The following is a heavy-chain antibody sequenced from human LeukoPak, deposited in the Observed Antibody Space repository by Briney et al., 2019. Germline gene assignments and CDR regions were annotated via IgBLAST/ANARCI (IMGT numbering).Heavy chain of an antibody. V-gene: IGHV3-23*01. CDR2: ISGSGGSS. D-gene: IGHD2-2*01. Sequence: GGSLRLSCAASGFTFSSYAMSWVRQAPGKGLEWVSAISGSGGSSPYADSVKGRFTISRDNSKNTLYLQMNRLRAEDTAVYYCAKGYCASSTCYARFDTWGQGTLVTDSS. J-gene: IGHJ4*02. CDR1: GFTFSSYA. CDR3: AKGYCASSTCYARFDT.